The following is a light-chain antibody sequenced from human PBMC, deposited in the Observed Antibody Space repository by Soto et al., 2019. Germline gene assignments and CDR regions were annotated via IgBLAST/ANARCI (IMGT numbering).Light chain of an antibody. J-gene: IGLJ1*01. V-gene: IGLV2-18*02. CDR1: SSDVGASNR. CDR3: SSYTRRRTYV. Sequence: QSVLTQPPSVSGSPGQSVTISCTGTSSDVGASNRVSWYQQPPGTAPKLMIYEVSDRPSGVPDRFSGSKSGNTASLTISGLQAADEADYYFSSYTRRRTYVFGTGTKLTVL. CDR2: EVS.